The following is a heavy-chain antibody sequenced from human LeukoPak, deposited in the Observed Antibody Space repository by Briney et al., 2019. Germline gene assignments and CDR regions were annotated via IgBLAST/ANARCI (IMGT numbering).Heavy chain of an antibody. V-gene: IGHV3-7*01. D-gene: IGHD2-2*01. CDR2: IKQDGSKK. CDR1: GFPFSSYW. CDR3: ARVKSVPAARDSSLGIDY. J-gene: IGHJ4*02. Sequence: GGSLRLSCVASGFPFSSYWMTWVRQAPGKGLEWVANIKQDGSKKSYVDSVKGRFTISRDNAKNSLYLQMNSLRAEDTAVYYCARVKSVPAARDSSLGIDYWGQGTLVTVSS.